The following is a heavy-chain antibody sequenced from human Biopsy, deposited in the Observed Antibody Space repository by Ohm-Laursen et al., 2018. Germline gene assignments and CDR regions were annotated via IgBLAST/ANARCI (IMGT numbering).Heavy chain of an antibody. V-gene: IGHV4-59*01. J-gene: IGHJ6*02. CDR1: GDSISIYY. D-gene: IGHD4-11*01. Sequence: SDTLSLTWNVSGDSISIYYWSWIRQPPGKGLEWIGHIYYSVMTNYNPSLQSRVSISVDTSRNQVSLTLSSVTAADTAVYYCARDSGILNYGNFKYYHYYGMDVWGQGTKVTVSS. CDR3: ARDSGILNYGNFKYYHYYGMDV. CDR2: IYYSVMT.